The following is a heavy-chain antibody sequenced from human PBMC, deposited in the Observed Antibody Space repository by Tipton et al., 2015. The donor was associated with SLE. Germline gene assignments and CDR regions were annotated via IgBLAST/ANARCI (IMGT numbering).Heavy chain of an antibody. Sequence: LRLSCVASGFSFSSHAVNWACQAPGKGLEWIGVLYYSGNTYYNPSLKSPVTLSIDTSKNQFSLKMRSVTAADTAVYYCARTQLRVSPNAFDIWGQGTMVTVSS. CDR3: ARTQLRVSPNAFDI. CDR1: GFSFSSHA. J-gene: IGHJ3*02. V-gene: IGHV4-59*11. CDR2: LYYSGNT. D-gene: IGHD3-3*01.